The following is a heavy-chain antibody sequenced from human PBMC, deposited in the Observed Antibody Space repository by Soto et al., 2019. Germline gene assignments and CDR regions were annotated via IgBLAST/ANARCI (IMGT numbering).Heavy chain of an antibody. CDR3: ARLVYDTRLNYMYFDF. CDR1: GFTFTSSA. V-gene: IGHV1-58*01. CDR2: IVVGSGNT. J-gene: IGHJ4*02. Sequence: EASVKVSCKASGFTFTSSAVQWVRQARGQRLEWIGWIVVGSGNTNYAQKFQERVTITRDMPTSTAYMELSSLRSEDTAVYYCARLVYDTRLNYMYFDFWGPGTLVTVS. D-gene: IGHD3-10*01.